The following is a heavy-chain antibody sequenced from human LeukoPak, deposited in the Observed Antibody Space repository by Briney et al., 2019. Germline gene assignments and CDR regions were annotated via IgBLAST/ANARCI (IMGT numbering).Heavy chain of an antibody. CDR2: INTNTGNP. D-gene: IGHD3-10*01. CDR1: GYTFTNYA. CDR3: ARASITTFSMVRLMDV. J-gene: IGHJ6*04. Sequence: ASVKVSCKASGYTFTNYAMNWVRQAPGQGLEWMGWINTNTGNPTYAQGFTGRFVFSLDTSVSTAYLQISSLKAEDTAVYYCARASITTFSMVRLMDVWGKGTTVTISS. V-gene: IGHV7-4-1*02.